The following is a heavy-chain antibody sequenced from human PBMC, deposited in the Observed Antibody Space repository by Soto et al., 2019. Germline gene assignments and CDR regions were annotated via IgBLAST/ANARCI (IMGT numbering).Heavy chain of an antibody. D-gene: IGHD2-2*01. CDR3: ARDGSAAATTYYYYYYGMDV. CDR2: ISSSSSYI. V-gene: IGHV3-21*01. Sequence: GSLRLSCAASGFTFSSYSMNWVRQAPGKGLEWVSSISSSSSYIYYADSVKGRFTISRDNAKNSLYLQMNSLRAEDTAVYYCARDGSAAATTYYYYYYGMDVWGQGTTVTVSS. CDR1: GFTFSSYS. J-gene: IGHJ6*02.